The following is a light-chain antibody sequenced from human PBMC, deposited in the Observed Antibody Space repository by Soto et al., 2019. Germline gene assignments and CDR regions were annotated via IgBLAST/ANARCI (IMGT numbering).Light chain of an antibody. J-gene: IGKJ4*01. Sequence: EIVLTQSPATLSLSPGERATLSGRASQSVDSYLAWYQQKPGQAPRLLIYDASNRATGIPARFSGSGSGTDFTLTISSLEPEDFAVYYCQQRTNWLTFGGGTKVEIK. CDR1: QSVDSY. CDR3: QQRTNWLT. V-gene: IGKV3-11*01. CDR2: DAS.